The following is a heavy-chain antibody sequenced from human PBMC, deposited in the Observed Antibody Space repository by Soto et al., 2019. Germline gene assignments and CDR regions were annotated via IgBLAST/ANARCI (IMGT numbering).Heavy chain of an antibody. D-gene: IGHD3-3*01. CDR1: GGTFSSYA. CDR2: IIPIFGTA. Sequence: QVPLVQSGAEVKKPGSSVKVSCKASGGTFSSYAISWVRQAPGQGLEWMGGIIPIFGTANYAQKFQGRVTISADEPTCTAYMGLSSLRSDDTAVYYCAGGGVTGLDYYYGMYFWGQGTTVTVSS. V-gene: IGHV1-69*01. CDR3: AGGGVTGLDYYYGMYF. J-gene: IGHJ6*02.